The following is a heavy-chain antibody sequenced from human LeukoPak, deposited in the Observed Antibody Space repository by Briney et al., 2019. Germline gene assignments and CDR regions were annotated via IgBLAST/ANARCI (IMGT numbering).Heavy chain of an antibody. V-gene: IGHV4-59*08. D-gene: IGHD3-10*01. CDR2: IYYSGNT. J-gene: IGHJ4*02. CDR3: ARQVWDYYGSYHLDY. CDR1: GGSISSYY. Sequence: PSETLSLTCNVSGGSISSYYWSWIRQPPGKGLEWIGFIYYSGNTNYNPSLMSRVTISVDTSKNQFSLKLSSVTAADTAVYYCARQVWDYYGSYHLDYWGQGILVTVSS.